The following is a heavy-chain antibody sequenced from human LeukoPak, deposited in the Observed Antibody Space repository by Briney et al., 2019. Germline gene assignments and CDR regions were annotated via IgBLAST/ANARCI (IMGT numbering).Heavy chain of an antibody. CDR1: GFTFSSYS. CDR2: ISSSSDYI. J-gene: IGHJ4*02. Sequence: GSLRLSCAASGFTFSSYSLNWVRQAPGKGLEWVSSISSSSDYIYYADSVKGRFTISRDNARNTVYLHMNSLRAEDTALYYCAGDPPGVPGYFDYWGQGTLVTVSS. V-gene: IGHV3-21*04. D-gene: IGHD3-10*02. CDR3: AGDPPGVPGYFDY.